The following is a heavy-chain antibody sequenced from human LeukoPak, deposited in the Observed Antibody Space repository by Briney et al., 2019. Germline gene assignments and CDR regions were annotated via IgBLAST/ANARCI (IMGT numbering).Heavy chain of an antibody. CDR1: GGSISGYC. V-gene: IGHV4-59*08. D-gene: IGHD4-17*01. Sequence: SETLSLTCTVSGGSISGYCWTWIRQPPGKGLEWIGHIYYSGSTNYTPSLKSRVTISVDTSKNQFSLKLSSVTAADTAVYYCARRLRTFDYWGQGTLVTVSS. J-gene: IGHJ4*02. CDR3: ARRLRTFDY. CDR2: IYYSGST.